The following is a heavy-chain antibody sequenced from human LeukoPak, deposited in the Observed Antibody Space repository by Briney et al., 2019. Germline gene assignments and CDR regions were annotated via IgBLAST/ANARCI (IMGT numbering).Heavy chain of an antibody. J-gene: IGHJ4*02. CDR1: GFTFSSYG. Sequence: GGSLRLSGAASGFTFSSYGMHWVRQAPGKGLEWGAVISYDGSNKYYADSVKGRVTISRDNSKNTLYLQMNSLRAEDTAVYYCAKDLQGRDSSSWSVGYWGQGTLVTVSS. D-gene: IGHD6-13*01. V-gene: IGHV3-30*18. CDR2: ISYDGSNK. CDR3: AKDLQGRDSSSWSVGY.